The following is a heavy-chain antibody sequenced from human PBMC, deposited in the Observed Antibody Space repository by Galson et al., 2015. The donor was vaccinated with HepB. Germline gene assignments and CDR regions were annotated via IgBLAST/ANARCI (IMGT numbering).Heavy chain of an antibody. V-gene: IGHV1-3*01. J-gene: IGHJ4*02. CDR3: ARDQGGYIVVVPAAFDY. CDR2: INAGNGNT. D-gene: IGHD2-2*01. Sequence: SVKVSCKASGYTFTSYAMHWVRQAPGQRLEWMGWINAGNGNTKYSQKFQGRVTITRDTSASTAYMELSSLRSEDTAVYYCARDQGGYIVVVPAAFDYWGQGTLVTVSS. CDR1: GYTFTSYA.